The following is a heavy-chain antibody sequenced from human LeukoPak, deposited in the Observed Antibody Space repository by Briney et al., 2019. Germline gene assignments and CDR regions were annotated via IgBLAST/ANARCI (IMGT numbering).Heavy chain of an antibody. J-gene: IGHJ4*02. CDR1: GFTVSSNY. Sequence: GGSLRLSCAASGFTVSSNYMSWVRQAPGKGLEWVSAISGSGGSTYYADPVKSRFTISRDNSKNTLYLQMNSLRAEDTAVYYCAKDLYYDILTDYPSFDYWGQGTLVTVSS. CDR3: AKDLYYDILTDYPSFDY. D-gene: IGHD3-9*01. V-gene: IGHV3-23*01. CDR2: ISGSGGST.